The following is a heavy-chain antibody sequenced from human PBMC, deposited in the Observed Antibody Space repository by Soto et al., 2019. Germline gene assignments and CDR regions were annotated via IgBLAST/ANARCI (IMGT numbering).Heavy chain of an antibody. D-gene: IGHD2-2*01. V-gene: IGHV3-11*01. CDR1: GFTFSDYY. CDR2: ISSSGSTI. Sequence: GGSLRLSCAASGFTFSDYYMSWIRQAPGKGLEWVSYISSSGSTIYYADSVKGRFTISRDNAKNSLYLQMNSLRAEDTAVYYCARDPAGWQETDIVVVPAAPTANYFDYWGQGTLVTVSS. CDR3: ARDPAGWQETDIVVVPAAPTANYFDY. J-gene: IGHJ4*02.